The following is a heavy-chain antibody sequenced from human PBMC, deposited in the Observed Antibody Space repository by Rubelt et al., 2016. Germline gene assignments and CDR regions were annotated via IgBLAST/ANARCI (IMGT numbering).Heavy chain of an antibody. D-gene: IGHD6-19*01. CDR2: ISGTGNVI. CDR1: GFSFSSYG. V-gene: IGHV3-48*02. CDR3: AREKGGSGLYLPY. Sequence: VQLVESGGGVVQPGRSLRLSCAASGFSFSSYGMHWVRQAPGKGLEWVAYISGTGNVIYYADSVKGRFTTFRDTAKNSLYLQMNGLRDEGTAVYYCAREKGGSGLYLPYWGQGSLVTVSS. J-gene: IGHJ4*02.